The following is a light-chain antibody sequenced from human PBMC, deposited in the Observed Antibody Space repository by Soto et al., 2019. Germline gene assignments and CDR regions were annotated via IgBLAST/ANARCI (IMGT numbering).Light chain of an antibody. V-gene: IGLV1-47*01. J-gene: IGLJ2*01. CDR1: SSNIGSNY. CDR2: RNN. CDR3: AAWDDSLSGVV. Sequence: QSALTQPPSASGTPGQRVTIFCSGSSSNIGSNYVYWYQQLPGTAPKLLIYRNNQRPSGVPDRFSGSKSGTSASLAISGLRSEDEADYYCAAWDDSLSGVVFGGGTQLTVL.